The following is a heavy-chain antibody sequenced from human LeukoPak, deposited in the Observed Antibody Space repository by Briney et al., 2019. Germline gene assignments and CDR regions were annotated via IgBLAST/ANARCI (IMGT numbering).Heavy chain of an antibody. CDR1: GGSPWGSGNY. CDR3: AREPDA. CDR2: VNYRGSA. J-gene: IGHJ5*02. Sequence: SETLSLTCTVSGGSPWGSGNYWGWIRHPPTKGLEWVATVNYRGSAFYSPSLRSRATISVDTSENQFSLRLTSVTAADTAVYYCAREPDAWGQGTLVTVSS. V-gene: IGHV4-39*07.